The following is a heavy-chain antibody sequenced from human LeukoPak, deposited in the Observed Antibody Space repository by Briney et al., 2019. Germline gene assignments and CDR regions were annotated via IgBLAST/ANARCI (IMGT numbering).Heavy chain of an antibody. Sequence: PSETLSLTCAVYGGSFSGYYWSWIRQPPGKGLEWIGEINHSGSTNYNPSLKSRVTISVDTSENQFSLKLSSVTAADTAVYYCARGPVTADAFDIWGQGTMVTVSS. CDR1: GGSFSGYY. CDR2: INHSGST. V-gene: IGHV4-34*01. CDR3: ARGPVTADAFDI. D-gene: IGHD4-17*01. J-gene: IGHJ3*02.